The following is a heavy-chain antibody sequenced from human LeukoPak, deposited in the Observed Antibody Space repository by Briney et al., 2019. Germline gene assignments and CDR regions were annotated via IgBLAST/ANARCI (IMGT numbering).Heavy chain of an antibody. CDR1: GFTFSDYY. V-gene: IGHV3-11*04. Sequence: GGSLRLSCAASGFTFSDYYMSWIRQAPGKGLEWVSYISRSGTTIYYADSVKGRFTISRDNAKNSLYLEMNSLRAEDTAVYYCARDRSWNYACWFDPWGQGTLVTVSS. CDR2: ISRSGTTI. J-gene: IGHJ5*02. CDR3: ARDRSWNYACWFDP. D-gene: IGHD1-7*01.